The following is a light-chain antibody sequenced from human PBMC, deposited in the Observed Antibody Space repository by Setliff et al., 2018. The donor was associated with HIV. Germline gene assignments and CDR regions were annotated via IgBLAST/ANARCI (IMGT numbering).Light chain of an antibody. J-gene: IGLJ2*01. CDR3: QSYDSSLSVV. CDR1: RSNIGAGFD. Sequence: QSALTQPPSVSGAPGQRVTISCIGTRSNIGAGFDVQWYRQVPGTAPKHLIFSTDNRPSDVPDRFSGSTSGSSASLAITGLQAEDEADYYCQSYDSSLSVVFGGGTKVTVL. V-gene: IGLV1-40*01. CDR2: STD.